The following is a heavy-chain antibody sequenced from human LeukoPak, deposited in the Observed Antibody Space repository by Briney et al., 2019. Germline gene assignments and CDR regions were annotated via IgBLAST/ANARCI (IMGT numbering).Heavy chain of an antibody. V-gene: IGHV1-69*05. D-gene: IGHD2-15*01. CDR3: ARVGYCSGGSCYGLYDY. Sequence: SVKVFCKASGGTFSSYAISWVRQAPGQGLEWMGGIIPIFGTANYAQKFQGRVTITTDESTSTAYMELSSLRSEDTAVYYCARVGYCSGGSCYGLYDYWGQGTLVTVSS. J-gene: IGHJ4*02. CDR2: IIPIFGTA. CDR1: GGTFSSYA.